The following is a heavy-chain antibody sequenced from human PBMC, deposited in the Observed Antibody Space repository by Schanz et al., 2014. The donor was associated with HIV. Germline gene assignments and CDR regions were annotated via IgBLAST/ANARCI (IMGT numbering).Heavy chain of an antibody. J-gene: IGHJ4*02. CDR1: GFSFSNFW. V-gene: IGHV3-7*01. CDR2: KKQEEREK. CDR3: VLPSPKIVGGLGEHYFDH. Sequence: EVRLVESGGGLVQSGGSLRLSCAASGFSFSNFWVTWVRQAPGKRLEWMTNKKQEEREKYYADSGKGRFTISRDNAKNSLYLQMNSLRAEDTAVYYCVLPSPKIVGGLGEHYFDHWGQGTLVTVSS. D-gene: IGHD1-26*01.